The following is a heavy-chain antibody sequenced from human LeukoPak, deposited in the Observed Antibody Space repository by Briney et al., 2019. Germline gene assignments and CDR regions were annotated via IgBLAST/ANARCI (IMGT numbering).Heavy chain of an antibody. CDR1: GYTFTGYY. CDR3: ARAPSGIDAFDI. V-gene: IGHV1-8*02. J-gene: IGHJ3*02. D-gene: IGHD2-21*01. CDR2: MNPNSGNT. Sequence: ASVKVSCKASGYTFTGYYMHWVRQATGQGLEWMGWMNPNSGNTGYAQKFQGRVTMTRNTSISTAYMELSSLRSEDTAVYYCARAPSGIDAFDIWGQGTMVTVSS.